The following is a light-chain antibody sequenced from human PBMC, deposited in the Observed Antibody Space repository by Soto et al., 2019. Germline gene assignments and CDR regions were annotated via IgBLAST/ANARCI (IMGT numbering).Light chain of an antibody. CDR1: NIGGKS. CDR2: DDH. CDR3: QAWDTSTDPVV. V-gene: IGLV3-21*02. J-gene: IGLJ2*01. Sequence: SYELTQPPSVSVAPGQTARITCGGSNIGGKSVHWYQQKPGQAPILVIYDDHDRPSGIPERFSGSNSGNTATLTISRVQAGDEADFYCQAWDTSTDPVVFGGGTKLTVL.